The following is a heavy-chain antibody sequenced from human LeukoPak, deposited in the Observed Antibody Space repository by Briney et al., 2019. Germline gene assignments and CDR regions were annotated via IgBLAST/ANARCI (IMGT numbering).Heavy chain of an antibody. V-gene: IGHV3-21*01. CDR3: AREFSKSAFGGVIAVGYFDY. Sequence: GGSLRLSCAASGFTFSSYSMNWVRQAPGKGLEWVSSISSSSSYIYYADSVKGRFTISRDNAKNSLYLQMNSLRAEDTAVYYCAREFSKSAFGGVIAVGYFDYWGQGTLATVSS. J-gene: IGHJ4*02. CDR1: GFTFSSYS. D-gene: IGHD3-16*02. CDR2: ISSSSSYI.